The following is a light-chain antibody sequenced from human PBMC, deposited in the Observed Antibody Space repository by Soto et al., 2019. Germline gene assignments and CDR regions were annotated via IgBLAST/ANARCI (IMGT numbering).Light chain of an antibody. CDR3: SSYTSSSTYV. V-gene: IGLV2-14*01. J-gene: IGLJ1*01. Sequence: ALNQPASVSGSPGQSITISCTGTSSDVGGYNYVSWYQQHPGKAPKLMIYDVSNRPSGVSNRFSGSKSGNTASLTISGLQAEDEADYYCSSYTSSSTYVFGTGTRSPS. CDR2: DVS. CDR1: SSDVGGYNY.